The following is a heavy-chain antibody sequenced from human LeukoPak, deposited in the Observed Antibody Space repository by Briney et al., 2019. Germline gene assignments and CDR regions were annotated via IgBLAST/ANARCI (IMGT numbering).Heavy chain of an antibody. V-gene: IGHV4-34*01. CDR3: ARAPLYCTNGLCLDYFDY. CDR1: GGSFSGYY. J-gene: IGHJ4*02. Sequence: SETLSLTCAVYGGSFSGYYWSWIRQPPGKGLEWIGEINHSGSTNYNSSLTSRVTISVDTSKNQFSLKLSSVTAADTAVYYCARAPLYCTNGLCLDYFDYWGQGTLVTVSS. CDR2: INHSGST. D-gene: IGHD2-8*01.